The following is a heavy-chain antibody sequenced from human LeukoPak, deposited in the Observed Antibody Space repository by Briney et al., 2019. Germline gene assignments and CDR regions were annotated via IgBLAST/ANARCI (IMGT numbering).Heavy chain of an antibody. J-gene: IGHJ4*02. CDR1: GYSIRNGFY. CDR3: ARNFYDNTGNY. Sequence: SETLSLTCTVSGYSIRNGFYWGWIRQSPGKGLEWIGSIYHSGSTNYNSSLKSRVTISVDTSKNQFSLKLTSVTAGDTAVYYCARNFYDNTGNYWGQGTLVTVSS. D-gene: IGHD3-22*01. V-gene: IGHV4-38-2*02. CDR2: IYHSGST.